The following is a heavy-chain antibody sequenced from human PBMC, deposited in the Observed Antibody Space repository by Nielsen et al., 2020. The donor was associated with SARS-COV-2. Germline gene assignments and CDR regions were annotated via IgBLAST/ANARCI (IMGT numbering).Heavy chain of an antibody. J-gene: IGHJ4*02. D-gene: IGHD6-13*01. CDR3: ARDVAAAGGGRFGY. CDR2: INHSGST. CDR1: GGSFSGYY. V-gene: IGHV4-34*01. Sequence: SETLSLTCAVYGGSFSGYYWSWIRQPPGKGLEWIGEINHSGSTNYNPSLKSRVTISVDTSKNQFSLKLSSVTAADTAVYYCARDVAAAGGGRFGYWGQGTLVTVSS.